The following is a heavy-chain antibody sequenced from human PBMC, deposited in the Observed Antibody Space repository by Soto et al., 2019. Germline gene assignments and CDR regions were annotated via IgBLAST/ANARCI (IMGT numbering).Heavy chain of an antibody. CDR2: IIPMFGTT. D-gene: IGHD2-21*02. Sequence: TDTGGSFSIAAITWERQAPGQGLEWIGEIIPMFGTTNYAPEFQARVTITADTSTSTVYMELSSLTSDDTAVYYCSREMVTETFFLFFGRPRQSTIFPYY. J-gene: IGHJ6*03. CDR1: GGSFSIAA. CDR3: SREMVTETFFLFFGRPRQSTIFPYY. V-gene: IGHV1-69*06.